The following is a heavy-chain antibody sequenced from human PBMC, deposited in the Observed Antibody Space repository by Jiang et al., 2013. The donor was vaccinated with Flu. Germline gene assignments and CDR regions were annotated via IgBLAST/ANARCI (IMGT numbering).Heavy chain of an antibody. CDR3: ASTSSSYSRARAEFYFDY. Sequence: SGAEVKKPGSSVKVSCKASGGTFSSYAISWVRQAPGQGLEWMGGIIPIFGTANYAQKFQGRVTITADESTSTAYMELSSLRSEDTAVYYCASTSSSYSRARAEFYFDYWGQGTLVTV. V-gene: IGHV1-69*01. CDR2: IIPIFGTA. D-gene: IGHD2-21*01. CDR1: GGTFSSYA. J-gene: IGHJ4*02.